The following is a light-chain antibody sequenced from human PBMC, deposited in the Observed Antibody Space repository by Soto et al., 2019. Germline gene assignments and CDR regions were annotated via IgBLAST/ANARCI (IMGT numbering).Light chain of an antibody. CDR2: QVS. CDR3: CSYTSSSPYV. Sequence: QSVLTQPASVSGSPGQSITISCTGTSSDLGGYNFVSWYQHHPGKAPKLMIYQVSNRPSGVSNRFSGSKSGNTASLTISGLQAEDEADYYCCSYTSSSPYVFGTGTKLT. CDR1: SSDLGGYNF. V-gene: IGLV2-14*01. J-gene: IGLJ1*01.